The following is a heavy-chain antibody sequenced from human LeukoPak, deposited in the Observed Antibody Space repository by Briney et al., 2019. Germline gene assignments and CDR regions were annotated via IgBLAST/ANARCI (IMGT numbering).Heavy chain of an antibody. D-gene: IGHD6-19*01. CDR3: ARDIVVWSVAGPYYYYYGMDD. J-gene: IGHJ6*02. V-gene: IGHV3-33*01. CDR2: IWYDGSNK. CDR1: GFTFSSYG. Sequence: GGSLRLSCAASGFTFSSYGMHWVRQAPGKGLEWVAVIWYDGSNKYYADSLKGRFTISRDNSKNTLYLQMNSLRAEDTAVYYCARDIVVWSVAGPYYYYYGMDDWGQGTTVTVSS.